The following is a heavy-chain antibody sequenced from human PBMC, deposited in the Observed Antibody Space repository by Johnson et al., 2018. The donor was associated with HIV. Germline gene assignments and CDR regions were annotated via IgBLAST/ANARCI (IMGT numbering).Heavy chain of an antibody. V-gene: IGHV3-11*01. Sequence: QVQLVESGGGLVKPGGSLRLSCSASVFTFSDHYMTWIRQAPGKGLERVSYISSGGSTYYADSVNVRFTISRDNSKNTLYLQMNSLRAEDTAVYYCAKSSSSFGAFDIWGQGTMVTVSS. CDR1: VFTFSDHY. CDR3: AKSSSSFGAFDI. J-gene: IGHJ3*02. CDR2: ISSGGST. D-gene: IGHD6-6*01.